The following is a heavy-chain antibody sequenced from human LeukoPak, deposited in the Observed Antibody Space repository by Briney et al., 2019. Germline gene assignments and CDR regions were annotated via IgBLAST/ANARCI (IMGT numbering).Heavy chain of an antibody. D-gene: IGHD1-26*01. CDR1: GFTFSSYS. V-gene: IGHV3-21*01. Sequence: GGSLRLSCAASGFTFSSYSMNWVRQAPGKGREWVSSISSSSSYIYYVDSVKGRFTISRDNAKNSLYLQMNSLSVEDTAVYYCARSGDNYYYHYMDVWGKGTTVTVSS. CDR2: ISSSSSYI. CDR3: ARSGDNYYYHYMDV. J-gene: IGHJ6*03.